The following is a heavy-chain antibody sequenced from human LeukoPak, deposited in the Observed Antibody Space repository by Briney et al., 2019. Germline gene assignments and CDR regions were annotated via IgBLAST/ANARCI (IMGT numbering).Heavy chain of an antibody. Sequence: SEALSLTCTVSGGSISGYYWSWIRQPAGKGLEWIGRIYTSGSTNYNPSLKSRVTMSVDTSKNQFSLKLSSVTVADTAVYYCARYIPARPGFDYWGQGTLVTVSS. CDR2: IYTSGST. D-gene: IGHD6-6*01. V-gene: IGHV4-4*07. CDR1: GGSISGYY. J-gene: IGHJ4*02. CDR3: ARYIPARPGFDY.